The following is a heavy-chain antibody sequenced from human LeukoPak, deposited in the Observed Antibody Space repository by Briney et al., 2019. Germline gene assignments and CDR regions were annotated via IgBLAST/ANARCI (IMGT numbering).Heavy chain of an antibody. V-gene: IGHV3-30*03. CDR1: GFTFSSYG. CDR2: ISYDGSNK. J-gene: IGHJ6*03. Sequence: GGSLRLSCAASGFTFSSYGMHWVRQAPGKGLEWVAVISYDGSNKYYADSVKGRFTISRDNSKNTLYLQMNSLRAEDTAVYFCARDGDTVLTRGYYYYLDVWGKGTTVTVSS. D-gene: IGHD4-23*01. CDR3: ARDGDTVLTRGYYYYLDV.